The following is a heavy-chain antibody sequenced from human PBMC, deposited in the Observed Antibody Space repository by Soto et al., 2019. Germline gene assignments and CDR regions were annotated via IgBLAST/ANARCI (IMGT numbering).Heavy chain of an antibody. V-gene: IGHV3-21*01. CDR2: IRGSSRNI. J-gene: IGHJ3*02. D-gene: IGHD2-21*02. CDR3: ARGDPDFADAFDI. Sequence: GGSLRLSCVGSGFTFSRYPMNWVRQALGKGLEWVSFIRGSSRNINYIDSVKGRFTISRDNVKNSLFLQMNSLRVDDTAVYYCARGDPDFADAFDIWGRGTVVTVSS. CDR1: GFTFSRYP.